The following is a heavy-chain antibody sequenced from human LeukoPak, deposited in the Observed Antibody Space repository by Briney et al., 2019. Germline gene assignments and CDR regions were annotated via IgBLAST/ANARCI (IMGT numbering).Heavy chain of an antibody. D-gene: IGHD6-19*01. CDR2: IYPGDSDT. J-gene: IGHJ4*02. CDR3: ATLLMYSSGPPRDY. Sequence: WIRQPPGKGLEWMGIIYPGDSDTRYSPSFQGQVTISADKSISTAYLQWSSLKASDTAMYYCATLLMYSSGPPRDYWGQGTLVTVSS. V-gene: IGHV5-51*01.